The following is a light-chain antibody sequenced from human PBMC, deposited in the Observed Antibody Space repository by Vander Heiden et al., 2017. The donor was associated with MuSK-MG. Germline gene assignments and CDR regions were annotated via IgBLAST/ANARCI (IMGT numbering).Light chain of an antibody. CDR1: KLGDKY. Sequence: SYELTQPPSVSVSPGQTASITCSGDKLGDKYACWYQQKPGQSPVLVIYQDSKRPSGIPERFSGSTSGNTATLTIRGTQAMDEADYYCQAWDSSTYVFGTGTKVTVL. V-gene: IGLV3-1*01. CDR3: QAWDSSTYV. CDR2: QDS. J-gene: IGLJ1*01.